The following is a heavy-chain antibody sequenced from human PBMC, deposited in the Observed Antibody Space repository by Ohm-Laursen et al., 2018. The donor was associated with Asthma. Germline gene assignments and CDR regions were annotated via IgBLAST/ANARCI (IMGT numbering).Heavy chain of an antibody. V-gene: IGHV1-18*01. D-gene: IGHD3-9*01. CDR1: GYTFTSYG. J-gene: IGHJ6*02. Sequence: SVKVSCKASGYTFTSYGISWVRQSPGQGLEWMGWISAYNGNTNYAQKLQGRVTMTTDTSTSTAYMELRSLRSDDTAVYYCARDAGRLRYFDWLAYGMDVWGQGTTVTVSS. CDR3: ARDAGRLRYFDWLAYGMDV. CDR2: ISAYNGNT.